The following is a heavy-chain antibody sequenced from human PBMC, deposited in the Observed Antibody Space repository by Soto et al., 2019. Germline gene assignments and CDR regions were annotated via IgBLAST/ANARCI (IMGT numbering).Heavy chain of an antibody. D-gene: IGHD1-26*01. CDR2: TYYRSKWYN. Sequence: SQTLSLTCGISGDTVSNNSGAWHWIRQSPSRGLEWLGRTYYRSKWYNDYAVSMKGRLIINADTSKNQVSLQLNSVTPEDTAIYYCARGIQWEGGFDSWGQGTLVTVSS. CDR3: ARGIQWEGGFDS. J-gene: IGHJ5*01. V-gene: IGHV6-1*01. CDR1: GDTVSNNSGA.